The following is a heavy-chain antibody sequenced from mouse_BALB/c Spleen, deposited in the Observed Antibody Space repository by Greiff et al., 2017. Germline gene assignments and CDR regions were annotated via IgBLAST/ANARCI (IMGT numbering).Heavy chain of an antibody. V-gene: IGHV1S29*02. J-gene: IGHJ1*01. Sequence: EVQLQQSGPELVKPGASVKISCKASGYTFTDYNMHWVKQSHGKSLEWIGYMYPYNGGTGYNQKFKSKATLTVDNSSSTAYMELRSLTSEDSAVYYCARRGNYYGSREGYFDVWGAGTTVTVSS. CDR3: ARRGNYYGSREGYFDV. CDR2: MYPYNGGT. D-gene: IGHD1-1*01. CDR1: GYTFTDYN.